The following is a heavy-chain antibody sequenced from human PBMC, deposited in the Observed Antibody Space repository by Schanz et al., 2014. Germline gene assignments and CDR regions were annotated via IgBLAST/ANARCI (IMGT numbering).Heavy chain of an antibody. J-gene: IGHJ4*02. CDR1: GFTFSNYW. D-gene: IGHD1-7*01. V-gene: IGHV4-4*02. CDR3: ATWSGTRLFHN. CDR2: VNHGGYT. Sequence: VQLVESGGGLVQPGGSLRLSYAASGFTFSNYWIHWVRQSPGKGLEWIGEVNHGGYTNYNPSLKSRVTVSVDMSKKQFSLRLSSVTAADTAAYYCATWSGTRLFHNWGQGTLVTVSS.